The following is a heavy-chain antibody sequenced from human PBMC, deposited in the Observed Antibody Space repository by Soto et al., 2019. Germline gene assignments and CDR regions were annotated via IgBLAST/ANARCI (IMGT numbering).Heavy chain of an antibody. CDR2: IWHDGTNE. Sequence: GGSLRLSCAASGFAFSGYGMHWVRQAPGKGLEWVAGIWHDGTNEYYADSVKGRFTISRDNSKNTLYLQMNSLRVEDTAMYYCAKDLGGMDVWGQGTTVTVSS. J-gene: IGHJ6*02. CDR1: GFAFSGYG. V-gene: IGHV3-33*06. CDR3: AKDLGGMDV.